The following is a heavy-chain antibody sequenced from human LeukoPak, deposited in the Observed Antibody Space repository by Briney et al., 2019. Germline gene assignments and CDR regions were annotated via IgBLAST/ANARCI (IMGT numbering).Heavy chain of an antibody. D-gene: IGHD6-13*01. CDR3: ARGWAFPY. J-gene: IGHJ4*02. Sequence: PSQTLSLTCVISGESVSNNPTIWNWIRQSPSRGLEWLGRTYYRSKWSNDYAGSVKSRITISPDTSKNQFSLHLNSVTPDDTAVYYCARGWAFPYWGQGTLVTVSS. CDR1: GESVSNNPTI. CDR2: TYYRSKWSN. V-gene: IGHV6-1*01.